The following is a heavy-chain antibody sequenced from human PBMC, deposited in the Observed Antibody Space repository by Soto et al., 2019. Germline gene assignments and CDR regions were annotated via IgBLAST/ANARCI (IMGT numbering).Heavy chain of an antibody. V-gene: IGHV3-23*01. CDR1: GLTISSYA. CDR2: ISGSGGST. Sequence: GRPLRLSCAAFGLTISSYAMRWVRKNQGKGLEWVSAISGSGGSTYYADSVKGRFTISRDNSKNTLYLQMNSLRAEDTAVYYCAKDPLYCSGGSCYGIRKDYWGQGTLVTVSS. D-gene: IGHD2-15*01. J-gene: IGHJ4*02. CDR3: AKDPLYCSGGSCYGIRKDY.